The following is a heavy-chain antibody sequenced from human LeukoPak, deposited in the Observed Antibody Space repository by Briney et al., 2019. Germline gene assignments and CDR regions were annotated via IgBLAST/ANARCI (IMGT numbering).Heavy chain of an antibody. V-gene: IGHV3-23*01. Sequence: GGSLRLSCAASGFTFSSYAMSWVRQAPGKGLERVSSVSESGDGTYYADSVMGRFIISRDNSRKTFHLQMDSLRADDTAIYYCAKGKVNHLGALAFWGQGTLVTVSS. CDR3: AKGKVNHLGALAF. CDR2: VSESGDGT. CDR1: GFTFSSYA. D-gene: IGHD1-26*01. J-gene: IGHJ4*02.